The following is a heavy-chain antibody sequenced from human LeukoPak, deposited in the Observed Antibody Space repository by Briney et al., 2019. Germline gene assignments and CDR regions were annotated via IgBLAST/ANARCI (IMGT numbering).Heavy chain of an antibody. CDR2: INHSGST. D-gene: IGHD5-18*01. CDR1: GGSFSGYY. J-gene: IGHJ5*02. V-gene: IGHV4-34*01. Sequence: SETLSLTCAVYGGSFSGYYWSWIRQPPGEGLEWIGEINHSGSTNYNPPLKSRVTISVDTSKNQFSLKLSSVTAADTAVYYCARGIPVEVDTATDNWFDPWGQGTLVTVSS. CDR3: ARGIPVEVDTATDNWFDP.